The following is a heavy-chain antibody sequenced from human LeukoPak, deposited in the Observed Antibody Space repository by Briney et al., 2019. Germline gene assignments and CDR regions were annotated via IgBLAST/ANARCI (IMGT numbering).Heavy chain of an antibody. J-gene: IGHJ6*03. D-gene: IGHD2-2*01. Sequence: ETLSLTCTVSGGSISSYYWSWIRQPPGKGLEWIGYIYYSGSTNYNPSLKSRVTISVDTSKNQFSLKLSSVTAADTAVYYCARGCSSTSCSRSEYYYYYYYMDVWGKGTTVTVSS. CDR2: IYYSGST. CDR3: ARGCSSTSCSRSEYYYYYYYMDV. V-gene: IGHV4-59*01. CDR1: GGSISSYY.